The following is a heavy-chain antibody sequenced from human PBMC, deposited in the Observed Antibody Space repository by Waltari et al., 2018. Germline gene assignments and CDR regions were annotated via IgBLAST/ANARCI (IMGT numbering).Heavy chain of an antibody. Sequence: QVQLQESGPGLVKPSETLSLTCTVSGGSISSYYWSWIRQPPGKGLEWIGYIYYSGSTNYNPSLKSRVTISVDTSKNQFSLKLSSVTAADTAVYYCARDKRITMVRGVNSGFDPWGQGTLVTVSS. D-gene: IGHD3-10*01. CDR1: GGSISSYY. J-gene: IGHJ5*02. V-gene: IGHV4-59*01. CDR3: ARDKRITMVRGVNSGFDP. CDR2: IYYSGST.